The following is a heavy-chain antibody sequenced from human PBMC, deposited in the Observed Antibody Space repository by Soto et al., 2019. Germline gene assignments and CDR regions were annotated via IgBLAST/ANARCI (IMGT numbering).Heavy chain of an antibody. V-gene: IGHV1-18*01. Sequence: QVQLVQSGAEVKKPGASVKVSCKASGYTFTSYGISWVRQAPGQGLEWMGWISAYNGNTNYAQKLQGRVTMTTDTYTSTAYMELRSLSSDDTAVYYCARDQGWGWNYPWFDPWGQGTLVTVSS. CDR3: ARDQGWGWNYPWFDP. D-gene: IGHD1-7*01. J-gene: IGHJ5*02. CDR1: GYTFTSYG. CDR2: ISAYNGNT.